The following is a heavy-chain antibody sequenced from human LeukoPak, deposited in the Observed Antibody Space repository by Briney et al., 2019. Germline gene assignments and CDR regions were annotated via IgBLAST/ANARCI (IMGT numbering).Heavy chain of an antibody. V-gene: IGHV1-69*05. Sequence: SVKVSCTASGGTFSSYAISWVRQAPGQGLEWMGGIIPIFGTANYAQKFQGRVTITTDESTSTAYMELSSLRSEDTAVYYCARGSDATYYYDSSGFPYYYYYYMDVWGKGTTVTVSS. CDR1: GGTFSSYA. D-gene: IGHD3-22*01. CDR2: IIPIFGTA. CDR3: ARGSDATYYYDSSGFPYYYYYYMDV. J-gene: IGHJ6*03.